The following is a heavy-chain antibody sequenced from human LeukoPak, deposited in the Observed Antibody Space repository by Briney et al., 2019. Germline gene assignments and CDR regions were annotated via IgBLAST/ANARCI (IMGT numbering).Heavy chain of an antibody. J-gene: IGHJ4*02. CDR2: ITSNIYT. CDR3: ARGFMITFGGVIAHFDY. Sequence: PGGSLRLSCAASGVTFSGYSLNWVRQAPGKGLEWVSCITSNIYTYYTDSVRSRFTISRDNSQNSVYLVMNSLRAGDTAVYYCARGFMITFGGVIAHFDYWGEGRLVAVSS. D-gene: IGHD3-16*02. CDR1: GVTFSGYS. V-gene: IGHV3-21*06.